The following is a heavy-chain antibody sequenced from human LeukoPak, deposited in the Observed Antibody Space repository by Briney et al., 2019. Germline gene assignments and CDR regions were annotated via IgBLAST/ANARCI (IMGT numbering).Heavy chain of an antibody. J-gene: IGHJ4*02. CDR2: IYNTGTT. V-gene: IGHV3-53*01. CDR3: AKGGGPYSSGWYNAYFDY. Sequence: PGGSLRLSCAVSGFTVSGNHVTWVRQAPGKGLAWVSTIYNTGTTNYADSVKGRFTISRDNSKNTVYLQMNSLRAEDMAIYYCAKGGGPYSSGWYNAYFDYWGQGTLVTVSS. D-gene: IGHD6-19*01. CDR1: GFTVSGNH.